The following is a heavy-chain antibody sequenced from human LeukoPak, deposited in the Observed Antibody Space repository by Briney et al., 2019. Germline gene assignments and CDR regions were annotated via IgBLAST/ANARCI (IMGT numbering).Heavy chain of an antibody. V-gene: IGHV3-7*01. CDR3: ARDAWQEVGY. J-gene: IGHJ4*02. Sequence: GGSLRLSCAAPGFTFDYTWMSWFRQAPGKGLEWVANINQDGTEKYYVDSVKGRFIISRDNAKSSLFLQMNSLGAEDTAVDYCARDAWQEVGYWGQGTLVTVSS. CDR2: INQDGTEK. D-gene: IGHD3-3*01. CDR1: GFTFDYTW.